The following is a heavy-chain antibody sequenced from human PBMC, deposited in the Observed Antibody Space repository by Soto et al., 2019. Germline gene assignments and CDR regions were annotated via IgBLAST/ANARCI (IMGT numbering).Heavy chain of an antibody. Sequence: ASVKVSCKASGGTFSSYAISWVRQAPGQGLEWMGGIIPIFGTANYAQKFQGRVTITADESTSTAYMELSSLRSEDTAVYYCARASHMIVVVITSGYYYGMDVWGQGTTVTVSS. CDR3: ARASHMIVVVITSGYYYGMDV. J-gene: IGHJ6*02. CDR1: GGTFSSYA. V-gene: IGHV1-69*13. CDR2: IIPIFGTA. D-gene: IGHD3-22*01.